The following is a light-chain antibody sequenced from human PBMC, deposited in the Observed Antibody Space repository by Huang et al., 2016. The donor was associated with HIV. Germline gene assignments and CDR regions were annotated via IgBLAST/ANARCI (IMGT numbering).Light chain of an antibody. CDR1: QSISSY. Sequence: DIQMTQSPSSLSASVGDRVTITCRASQSISSYLNWYQQKPGKAPNLLIYAASRLQSGVPSRCSGSGSGTDFTLTISSLQPEDFATYYCQQSYSTVTFGPGTKVDIK. V-gene: IGKV1-39*01. J-gene: IGKJ3*01. CDR2: AAS. CDR3: QQSYSTVT.